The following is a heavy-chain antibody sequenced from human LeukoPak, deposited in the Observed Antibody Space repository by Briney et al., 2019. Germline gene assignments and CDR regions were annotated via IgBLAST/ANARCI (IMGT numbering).Heavy chain of an antibody. CDR2: ISWNSGSI. V-gene: IGHV3-9*01. Sequence: PGGSLRLSCAASGFTFDDYAMHWFRQAPGKGLEWVSGISWNSGSIAYADSVKGRFTISRDNDKNSLYLQMNSLRAEDTALYYCAKSSAGDLSFEGDYWGQGTLVTVSS. CDR3: AKSSAGDLSFEGDY. CDR1: GFTFDDYA. D-gene: IGHD2-21*01. J-gene: IGHJ4*02.